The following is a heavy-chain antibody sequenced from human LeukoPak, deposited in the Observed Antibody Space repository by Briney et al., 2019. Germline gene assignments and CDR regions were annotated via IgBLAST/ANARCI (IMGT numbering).Heavy chain of an antibody. CDR1: GYSFTGYY. J-gene: IGHJ4*02. V-gene: IGHV1-2*02. Sequence: GASVKVSCKAPGYSFTGYYMHWVRQAPGQGLEWMGWINPNSGGTNYAQKFQGRVTMTRDTSISTAYMELSRLRYDDTAVYYCARDPIAAAGLPGDYRGQGTLVTVSS. CDR3: ARDPIAAAGLPGDY. CDR2: INPNSGGT. D-gene: IGHD6-13*01.